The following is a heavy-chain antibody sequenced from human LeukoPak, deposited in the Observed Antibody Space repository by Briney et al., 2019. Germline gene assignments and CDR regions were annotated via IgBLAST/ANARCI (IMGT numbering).Heavy chain of an antibody. CDR3: ARDHTDCSSTGCRSYYYYGMDV. D-gene: IGHD2-2*01. Sequence: ASVKVSCKASGYTFTSYGISWVRQAPGQGLEWMGWISAYNGNTNYAQKLQGRVTMTTDTSTSTAYMELRSLRSDDTAVYYCARDHTDCSSTGCRSYYYYGMDVWGQGPTVTVSS. CDR1: GYTFTSYG. J-gene: IGHJ6*02. V-gene: IGHV1-18*01. CDR2: ISAYNGNT.